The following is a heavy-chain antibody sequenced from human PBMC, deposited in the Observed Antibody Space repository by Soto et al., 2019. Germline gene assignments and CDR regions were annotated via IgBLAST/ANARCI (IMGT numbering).Heavy chain of an antibody. V-gene: IGHV3-74*01. Sequence: EMQLVESGGGLVQPGGSLRLSCAASGFAFSNSWMHWVRQVPGKGLVWVSHINADGSTTSNADSVKGRFTIFRDNAQSTLYVQMNSLRAEDTGVYYCARERGYPFGMWGQGTMVTVSS. D-gene: IGHD6-25*01. CDR3: ARERGYPFGM. CDR2: INADGSTT. CDR1: GFAFSNSW. J-gene: IGHJ3*02.